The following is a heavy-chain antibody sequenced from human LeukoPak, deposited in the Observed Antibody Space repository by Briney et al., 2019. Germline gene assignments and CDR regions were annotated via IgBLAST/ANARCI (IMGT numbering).Heavy chain of an antibody. CDR3: TVHWGYCSSTSCNGFDY. Sequence: GGSLRLSCAASGFTFSNAWMSWVRQAPAMGLEWVGRIKSKTDGGTTDYAAPVKGRFTLSGDDSKNTLCLQMNSLKTEDTAVYYCTVHWGYCSSTSCNGFDYWGQGTLVTVSS. D-gene: IGHD2-2*01. CDR1: GFTFSNAW. CDR2: IKSKTDGGTT. V-gene: IGHV3-15*01. J-gene: IGHJ4*02.